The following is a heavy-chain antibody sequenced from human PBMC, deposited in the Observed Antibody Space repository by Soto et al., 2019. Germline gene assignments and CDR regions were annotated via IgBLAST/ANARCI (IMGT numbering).Heavy chain of an antibody. CDR2: ISHDGINK. J-gene: IGHJ5*02. V-gene: IGHV3-30-3*01. D-gene: IGHD6-19*01. CDR3: ARDMYSSDYFVKWCEP. CDR1: GFSFSSYA. Sequence: QVRLVESGGGVVQPGRSLRLSCTASGFSFSSYAMYWFRQPPGKGLEWVAVISHDGINKHYADSVKGRVTVSRDNSNHSLDLQLNRLRGEDTAMYYGARDMYSSDYFVKWCEPWCKGTLVTVSS.